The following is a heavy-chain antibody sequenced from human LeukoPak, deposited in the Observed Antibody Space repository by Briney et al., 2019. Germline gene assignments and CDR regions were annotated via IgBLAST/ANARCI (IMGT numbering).Heavy chain of an antibody. D-gene: IGHD2-15*01. CDR3: ARVDCSGGSCGRFGFDY. CDR1: GYTFTGYY. Sequence: VASVKVSCKASGYTFTGYYMYWVRQAPGQGLEWMGWINPNSGGTNYAQKFQGRVTMTRGTSISTAYMELSRLRSDDTAVYYCARVDCSGGSCGRFGFDYWGQGALVTVSS. V-gene: IGHV1-2*02. J-gene: IGHJ4*02. CDR2: INPNSGGT.